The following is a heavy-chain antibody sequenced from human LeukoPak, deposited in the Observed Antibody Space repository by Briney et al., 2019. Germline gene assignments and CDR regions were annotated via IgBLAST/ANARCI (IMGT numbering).Heavy chain of an antibody. J-gene: IGHJ4*02. Sequence: SETLSLICAVYGGSFSGYYWSWIRQPPGKGLEWIGEINHSGSTNYNPSLKSRVTISVDTSKNQFSLKLSSVTAADTAVYYCARGREELVVPAYYFDYWGQGTLVTVSS. V-gene: IGHV4-34*01. D-gene: IGHD2-2*01. CDR2: INHSGST. CDR3: ARGREELVVPAYYFDY. CDR1: GGSFSGYY.